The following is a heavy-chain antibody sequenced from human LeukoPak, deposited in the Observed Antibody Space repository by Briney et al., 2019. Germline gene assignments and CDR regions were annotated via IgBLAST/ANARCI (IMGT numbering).Heavy chain of an antibody. D-gene: IGHD4-11*01. CDR2: IYNRGST. V-gene: IGHV4-59*02. J-gene: IGHJ5*02. CDR1: DDSVNTYY. Sequence: PSETLSLTCIGSDDSVNTYYCSWIRQAPGKGLEWIGYIYNRGSTKYNPSLKSRATISVDTSKNQFSLKLTSVTAADTAVYYCAMSNTVRRPFFDPWGQGTLVTVSS. CDR3: AMSNTVRRPFFDP.